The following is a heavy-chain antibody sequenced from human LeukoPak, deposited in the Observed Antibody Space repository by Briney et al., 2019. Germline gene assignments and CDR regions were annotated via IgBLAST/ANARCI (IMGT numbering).Heavy chain of an antibody. V-gene: IGHV3-21*01. J-gene: IGHJ6*02. D-gene: IGHD7-27*01. CDR3: ARDLGIVYYYGMDV. Sequence: SGGSLRLSCVGSGFTFSSYWMSWVRQVPGKGLEWVSSINNSSRYISYADSVNGRFTISRDNAKNSLYLQMNSLRAEDTAVYYCARDLGIVYYYGMDVWGQGTTVTVSS. CDR1: GFTFSSYW. CDR2: INNSSRYI.